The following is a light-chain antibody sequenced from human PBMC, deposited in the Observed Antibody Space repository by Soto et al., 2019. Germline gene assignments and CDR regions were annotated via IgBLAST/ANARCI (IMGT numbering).Light chain of an antibody. V-gene: IGKV1-33*01. CDR2: DAS. CDR1: QDISNY. J-gene: IGKJ3*01. CDR3: QQYDNLPPLT. Sequence: DIQMTQSPSSLSASVGDRVTITCQASQDISNYLNWYQQKPGKAPKLLIYDASNLETGVPSRFSGSGSGTDFTFTITSLRPEDVATYYCQQYDNLPPLTFGPGTKVDIK.